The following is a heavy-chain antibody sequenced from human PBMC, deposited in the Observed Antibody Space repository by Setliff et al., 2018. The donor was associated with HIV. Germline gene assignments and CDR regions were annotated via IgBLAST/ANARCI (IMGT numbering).Heavy chain of an antibody. Sequence: LSLTCSVSGGSISSGSHYWGWIRQAPGKGLEWIGNIYYSGTTFYNPSLKSRVSISVDTSRNELSLKLTSVTAADTAVYYCAREFSSSSFDQWGQGTLVTVSS. CDR1: GGSISSGSHY. CDR2: IYYSGTT. V-gene: IGHV4-39*02. J-gene: IGHJ4*02. CDR3: AREFSSSSFDQ. D-gene: IGHD6-6*01.